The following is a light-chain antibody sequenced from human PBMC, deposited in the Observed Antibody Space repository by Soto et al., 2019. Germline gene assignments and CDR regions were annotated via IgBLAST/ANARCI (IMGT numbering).Light chain of an antibody. Sequence: DIQMTQSPSSLSASAGDRVTITCRASQDISIYLAWYRQRPGEVPKLLIYGASTLQSGVPSRFSGSGSGTDFTLTISSLQPEDVASYYCQKYNRAPLTFGGGTKVEIK. CDR2: GAS. CDR1: QDISIY. CDR3: QKYNRAPLT. V-gene: IGKV1-27*01. J-gene: IGKJ4*01.